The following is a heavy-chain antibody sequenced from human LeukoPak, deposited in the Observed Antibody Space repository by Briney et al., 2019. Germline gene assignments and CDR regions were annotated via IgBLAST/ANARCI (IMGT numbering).Heavy chain of an antibody. CDR3: ARGSASNWPVDI. Sequence: SVKVSCKASGGSFSSYAISWVRQAPGQGLEWMGGIIPVFGTPKYAQEFEGRVTITADDSRTTAYMELSGLTSEDTAVYYCARGSASNWPVDIWGQGTLVTVSP. D-gene: IGHD6-13*01. V-gene: IGHV1-69*01. CDR2: IIPVFGTP. J-gene: IGHJ4*02. CDR1: GGSFSSYA.